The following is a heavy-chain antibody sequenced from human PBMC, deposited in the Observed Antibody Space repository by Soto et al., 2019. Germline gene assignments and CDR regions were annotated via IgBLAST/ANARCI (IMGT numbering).Heavy chain of an antibody. CDR2: IYSGGTT. D-gene: IGHD3-16*01. CDR1: GFAASGHY. CDR3: ARAIKFNAFDV. Sequence: VQLVESGGGLVQPGGSLRLSCVASGFAASGHYMNWVRPTPDQGLEWLPVIYSGGTTYYADSVEGRFTISRHDSQNTLYLPMANLRTEDTAVYYCARAIKFNAFDVWGRGAMVTGSS. J-gene: IGHJ3*01. V-gene: IGHV3-53*04.